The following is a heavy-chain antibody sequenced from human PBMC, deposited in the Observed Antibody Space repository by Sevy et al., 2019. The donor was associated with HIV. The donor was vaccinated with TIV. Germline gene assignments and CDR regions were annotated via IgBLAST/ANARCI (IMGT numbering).Heavy chain of an antibody. V-gene: IGHV3-9*01. CDR3: ARKGGVVLVPAAPFDY. CDR1: GFTFDDYA. CDR2: ISWNSGTI. J-gene: IGHJ4*02. D-gene: IGHD2-2*01. Sequence: GGSLRLSCAASGFTFDDYAMHWVRQAPGKGLEWVSGISWNSGTIGYADSVKGRFTISRDNDKNSLYLQMNSLRAEDTALYYCARKGGVVLVPAAPFDYWGQGTLVTVSS.